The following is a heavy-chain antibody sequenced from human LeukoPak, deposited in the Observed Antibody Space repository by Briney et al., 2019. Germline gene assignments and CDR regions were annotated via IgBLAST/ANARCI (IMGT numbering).Heavy chain of an antibody. CDR1: GFTFSSYS. Sequence: PGGSLRLSCAASGFTFSSYSMNWVRQAPGKGLEWVSYISSSSSTIYYADSMKGRFTISRDKAKNSLYLQMNSLRAEDTAVYYCARALRYFDWLSTSPEYNWFDPWGQGTLVTVSS. V-gene: IGHV3-48*01. D-gene: IGHD3-9*01. CDR3: ARALRYFDWLSTSPEYNWFDP. J-gene: IGHJ5*02. CDR2: ISSSSSTI.